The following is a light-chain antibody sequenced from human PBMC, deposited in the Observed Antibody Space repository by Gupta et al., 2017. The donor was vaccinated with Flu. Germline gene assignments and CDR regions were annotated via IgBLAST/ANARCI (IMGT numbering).Light chain of an antibody. V-gene: IGLV2-8*01. CDR1: SSDVGRFDS. J-gene: IGLJ2*01. CDR3: SSYAGSNTLV. Sequence: SALTQPPSASGSPGQSVTISCTGTSSDVGRFDSVSWYQHHPGKAPKLLIYDVSARPSGVPARFSGSKSGNAASLTVSGLQTEDEADYYCSSYAGSNTLVFGGGTKLAVV. CDR2: DVS.